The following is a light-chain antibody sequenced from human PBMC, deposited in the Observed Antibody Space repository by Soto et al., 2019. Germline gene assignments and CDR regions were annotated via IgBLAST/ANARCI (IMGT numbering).Light chain of an antibody. Sequence: DIPMTQSPSTLSASVGDRVTITCRASQSISHFLAWYQQKPGKVPKLLIYDASNLESGVPSRFSGSGSGTDFTLTISGLQPDDFTTYYCQQYTSYSRAFGQGTKVDLK. CDR3: QQYTSYSRA. CDR1: QSISHF. CDR2: DAS. V-gene: IGKV1-5*01. J-gene: IGKJ1*01.